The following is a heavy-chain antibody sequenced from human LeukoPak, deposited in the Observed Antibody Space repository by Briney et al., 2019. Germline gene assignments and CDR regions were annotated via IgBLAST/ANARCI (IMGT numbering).Heavy chain of an antibody. CDR1: RFTFSSNA. D-gene: IGHD3-16*01. CDR3: LQRGFDY. Sequence: PGGSLRLSCAASRFTFSSNAMTWVRQAPGKGLEWVANVKPDGRDKHYVDSVEGRFTISRDNAKNSLYLQMNSLRVEDTAVYYCLQRGFDYWGQGALVTVSS. J-gene: IGHJ4*02. CDR2: VKPDGRDK. V-gene: IGHV3-7*01.